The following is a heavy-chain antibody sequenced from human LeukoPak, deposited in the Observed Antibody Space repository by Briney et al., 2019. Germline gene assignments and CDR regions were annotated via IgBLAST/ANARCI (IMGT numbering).Heavy chain of an antibody. D-gene: IGHD3-3*01. J-gene: IGHJ6*03. CDR1: GYTFTSYD. CDR3: ARGLSLEPGYYYYYYMDV. V-gene: IGHV1-8*01. CDR2: MNPNSGNT. Sequence: ASVKVSCKASGYTFTSYDINWVRQATGQGLEWMGWMNPNSGNTGYAQKFQGRVTMTRNTSISTAYMELSSLRSEDTAVYYCARGLSLEPGYYYYYYMDVWGKGTTVTVSS.